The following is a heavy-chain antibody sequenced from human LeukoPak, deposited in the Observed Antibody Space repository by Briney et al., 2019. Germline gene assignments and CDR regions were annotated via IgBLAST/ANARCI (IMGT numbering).Heavy chain of an antibody. V-gene: IGHV4-34*01. CDR2: INHSGST. D-gene: IGHD3-10*01. CDR1: GRSFSGYY. Sequence: SDTLSLTCAVYGRSFSGYYWSWIRQPPGKGLEWIGEINHSGSTNYNPSLKSRVTISVDTSKNQFSLKLSSVTAADTAVYYCARARYYGSGSYYKHYYYYYMDVWGKGTTVTVSS. J-gene: IGHJ6*03. CDR3: ARARYYGSGSYYKHYYYYYMDV.